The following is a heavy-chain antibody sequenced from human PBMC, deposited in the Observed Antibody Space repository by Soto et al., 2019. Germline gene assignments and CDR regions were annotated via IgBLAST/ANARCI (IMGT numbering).Heavy chain of an antibody. D-gene: IGHD4-17*01. V-gene: IGHV3-11*06. CDR1: GFTFSDYY. Sequence: GGSLRLSCAASGFTFSDYYMSWIRQAPGKGLEWVSYISSKSASTKYADSVKGRFTISRDNAKNSLYLQMNSLRAEDTAVYYCARGYGANSFAGYWGQGTLVTVSS. CDR3: ARGYGANSFAGY. CDR2: ISSKSAST. J-gene: IGHJ4*02.